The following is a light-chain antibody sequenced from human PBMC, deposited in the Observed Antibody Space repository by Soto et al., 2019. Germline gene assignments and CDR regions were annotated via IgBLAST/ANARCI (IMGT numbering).Light chain of an antibody. J-gene: IGKJ4*01. Sequence: DIVLTQFPATLSLSPGERATLSCRASQSINTYLAWYQQKPGQPPRLLISDASNRATGTPARFSGSGSGTDFTLTISSLEAEDFAVYYCQQRSDWPPLPFGGGTKVDIK. V-gene: IGKV3-11*01. CDR3: QQRSDWPPLP. CDR1: QSINTY. CDR2: DAS.